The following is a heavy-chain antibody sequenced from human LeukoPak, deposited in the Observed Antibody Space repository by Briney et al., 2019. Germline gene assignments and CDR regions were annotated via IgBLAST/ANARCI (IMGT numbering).Heavy chain of an antibody. CDR2: ISDSGGTT. Sequence: GGSLRLSCAASGFTFSSYAITWVRQAPGKGLEWVSGISDSGGTTYYADSVKGRFTISRDNSKNTLYLQMNSLRAEDTAVYYCARSLVAATPYFAFWGQGTLVTVSS. D-gene: IGHD1-26*01. CDR3: ARSLVAATPYFAF. V-gene: IGHV3-23*01. J-gene: IGHJ4*02. CDR1: GFTFSSYA.